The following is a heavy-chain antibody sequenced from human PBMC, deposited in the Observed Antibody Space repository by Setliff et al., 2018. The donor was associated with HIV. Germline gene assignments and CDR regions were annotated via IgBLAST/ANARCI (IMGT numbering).Heavy chain of an antibody. D-gene: IGHD3-3*01. CDR2: VSHDGSNR. J-gene: IGHJ6*03. V-gene: IGHV3-30*04. CDR1: GFTFSRYA. CDR3: ARIGNLWSGYYPYYYYYYMDV. Sequence: GGSLRLSCAASGFTFSRYAMHWVRQAPGKGLEWVAVVSHDGSNRYYADSVKGRFTISRDNSKNTLYLQMNSLRAEDTAVYYCARIGNLWSGYYPYYYYYYMDVWGKGTTVTVSS.